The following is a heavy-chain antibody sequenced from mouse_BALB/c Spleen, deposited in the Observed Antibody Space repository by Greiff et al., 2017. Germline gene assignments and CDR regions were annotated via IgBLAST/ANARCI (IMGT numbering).Heavy chain of an antibody. CDR1: GYTFTSYW. Sequence: VKLQQPGAELVKPGASVKMSCKASGYTFTSYWMHWVKQRPGQGLEWIGEINPSNGRTNYNEKFKSKATLTVDKSSSTAYMQLSSLTSEDSAVYYCAIYYDMRAWFAYWGQGTLVTVSA. V-gene: IGHV1S81*02. J-gene: IGHJ3*01. CDR2: INPSNGRT. CDR3: AIYYDMRAWFAY. D-gene: IGHD2-4*01.